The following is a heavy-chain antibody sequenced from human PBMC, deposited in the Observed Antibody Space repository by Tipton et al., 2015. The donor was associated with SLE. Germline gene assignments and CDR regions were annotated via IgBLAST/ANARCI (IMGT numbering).Heavy chain of an antibody. J-gene: IGHJ3*02. CDR2: IYYSGST. D-gene: IGHD2-15*01. CDR3: AREGGGSRGVAFDI. V-gene: IGHV4-38-2*02. Sequence: LRLSCAASGFTFSDYYMSWIRQAPGKGLEWIGSIYYSGSTYYNPSLKSRVTISVDRSKNQFSLKLSSVTAADTAVYYCAREGGGSRGVAFDIWGQGTMVTVSS. CDR1: GFTFSDYY.